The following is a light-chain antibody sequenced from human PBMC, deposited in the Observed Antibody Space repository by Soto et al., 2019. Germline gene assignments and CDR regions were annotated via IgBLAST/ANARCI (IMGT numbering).Light chain of an antibody. CDR2: AAS. V-gene: IGKV1-17*01. CDR3: LQHNTYPQT. CDR1: QYINND. Sequence: DVQMTQSPSSLSASVGDRGTITCLASQYINNDLSWYQQKPAKAPKLLIYAASSLQSGVPSRFSGSGSGTEFTLTISSLQPEDSATYFCLQHNTYPQTFGQGTKVDIK. J-gene: IGKJ1*01.